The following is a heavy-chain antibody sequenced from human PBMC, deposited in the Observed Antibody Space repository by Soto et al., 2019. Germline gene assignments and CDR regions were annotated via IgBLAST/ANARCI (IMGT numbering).Heavy chain of an antibody. CDR2: ISPSGGSA. D-gene: IGHD2-2*01. V-gene: IGHV1-46*01. Sequence: QVQLVQSGAEVTRPGASVKVSCKASGYSFISHYIHWVRQATGQGLEWMGFISPSGGSATPAQKYQGRVTMTRDTSTSTVYMELTILRSEDAAVYYCARDYLSSKWSLSYFDFWGQGTLVTVSS. CDR3: ARDYLSSKWSLSYFDF. CDR1: GYSFISHY. J-gene: IGHJ4*02.